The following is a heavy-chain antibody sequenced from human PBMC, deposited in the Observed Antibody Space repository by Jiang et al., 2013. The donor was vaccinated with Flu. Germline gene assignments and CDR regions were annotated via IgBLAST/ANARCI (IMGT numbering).Heavy chain of an antibody. Sequence: KPSETLSLTCTVSGGSITPYFWSWIRQPPGKRLEWIGYIYYSGSATYNPSLKTRLTISVDTSNNQFSLKLSSVTAADTAVYYCARVFSSGYGLFDRWGQGTLVTVSS. CDR1: GGSITPYF. J-gene: IGHJ4*02. D-gene: IGHD3-22*01. V-gene: IGHV4-59*01. CDR2: IYYSGSA. CDR3: ARVFSSGYGLFDR.